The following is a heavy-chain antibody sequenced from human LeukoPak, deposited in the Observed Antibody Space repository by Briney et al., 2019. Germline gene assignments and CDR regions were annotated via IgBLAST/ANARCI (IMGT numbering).Heavy chain of an antibody. D-gene: IGHD4-17*01. CDR2: IRSDGSTS. CDR1: GFTFSSDS. V-gene: IGHV3-30*02. CDR3: VKDHGAYDLDS. Sequence: GGSLRLSCAASGFTFSSDSMHWVRQAPGKGLQWVSHIRSDGSTSYCADSVKGRFTISRDNSKNTLYLQMNSLRPEDTAIYFCVKDHGAYDLDSWGQGTLVTVSS. J-gene: IGHJ4*02.